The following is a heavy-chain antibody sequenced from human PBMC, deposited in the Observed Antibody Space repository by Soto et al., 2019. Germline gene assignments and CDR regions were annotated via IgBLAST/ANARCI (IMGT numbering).Heavy chain of an antibody. J-gene: IGHJ6*02. V-gene: IGHV4-34*01. D-gene: IGHD6-6*01. CDR1: GGSFSGYY. CDR2: INHSGST. CDR3: ARGRRRLASSSLLTRYYGMDV. Sequence: SETLSLTCAVYGGSFSGYYWSWISQPQGKGLGWIGEINHSGSTNYNPSLKSRVTISVDTSKNQFSLKLSSVTAADTAVYYCARGRRRLASSSLLTRYYGMDVWGQGTTVTVSS.